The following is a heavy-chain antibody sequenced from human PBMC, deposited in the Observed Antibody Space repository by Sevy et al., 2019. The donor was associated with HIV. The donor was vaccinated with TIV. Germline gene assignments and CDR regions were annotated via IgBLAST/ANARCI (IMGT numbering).Heavy chain of an antibody. J-gene: IGHJ4*02. CDR1: GFSVSNNY. CDR2: IYSGGNT. V-gene: IGHV3-53*01. D-gene: IGHD3-16*02. CDR3: ARETGWGELTSRLFDY. Sequence: GGSLRLSCAASGFSVSNNYMSWVRQAPGKGLEWVSVIYSGGNTYYADSVKGRFTISRDNSKNMLFLQMNSLRADDTAVYYCARETGWGELTSRLFDYWGQGTLVTVS.